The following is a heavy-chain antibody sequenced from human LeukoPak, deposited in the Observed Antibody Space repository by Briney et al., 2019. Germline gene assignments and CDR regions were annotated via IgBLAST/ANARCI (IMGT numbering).Heavy chain of an antibody. J-gene: IGHJ4*02. CDR2: INGGGETT. Sequence: GGALRLSRAAPGFTFNNYAMNWVRQAPGKGLGWASSINGGGETTYYADSAKGRLTISRDNSQNTLYLQMNSLRAEDTAVYYCSRDYADYVGYFFFDYWGQGTLVTVYS. CDR1: GFTFNNYA. V-gene: IGHV3-23*01. D-gene: IGHD4-17*01. CDR3: SRDYADYVGYFFFDY.